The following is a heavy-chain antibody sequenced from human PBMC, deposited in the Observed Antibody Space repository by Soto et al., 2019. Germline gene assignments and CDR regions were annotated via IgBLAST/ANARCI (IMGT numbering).Heavy chain of an antibody. J-gene: IGHJ4*02. Sequence: PGGSLRLSCAASGFTFSSYAMHWVRQAPGKGLEWVAVISYDGSNKYYADSVKGRFTISRDNSKNTLYLQMNSLRAEDTAVYYCARVSPAHTGTLHIDYWGQGTLVTVSS. CDR1: GFTFSSYA. V-gene: IGHV3-30-3*01. CDR2: ISYDGSNK. CDR3: ARVSPAHTGTLHIDY. D-gene: IGHD1-1*01.